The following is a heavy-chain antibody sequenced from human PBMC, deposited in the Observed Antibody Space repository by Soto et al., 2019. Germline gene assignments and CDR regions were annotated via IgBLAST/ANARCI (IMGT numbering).Heavy chain of an antibody. CDR2: VSHDGRNT. J-gene: IGHJ4*02. CDR3: AKGGRQWLVTSDFNY. CDR1: GFTFSAYA. V-gene: IGHV3-30*18. Sequence: VQLGESGGGVVQPGRSLRLSCAASGFTFSAYAMHWVRQAPGKGLAWVAVVSHDGRNTDYAESVKCRFTISRDSSKNTVSLEMTSRRAEDTAVYYCAKGGRQWLVTSDFNYWGQGALVTVSS. D-gene: IGHD6-19*01.